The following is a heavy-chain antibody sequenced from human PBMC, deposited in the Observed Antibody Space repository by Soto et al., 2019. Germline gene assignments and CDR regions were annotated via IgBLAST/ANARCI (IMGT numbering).Heavy chain of an antibody. J-gene: IGHJ2*01. V-gene: IGHV4-31*03. Sequence: SETLSLTCTVSGGSISSGGYYWSWIRQHPGKGLEWIGYIYYSGSTYYNPSLKSRVTISVDTSKDQFSLKLSPVTAADTAVYYCARGLWFGELLLYWYFDLWGRGTLVTVSS. CDR3: ARGLWFGELLLYWYFDL. CDR2: IYYSGST. CDR1: GGSISSGGYY. D-gene: IGHD3-10*01.